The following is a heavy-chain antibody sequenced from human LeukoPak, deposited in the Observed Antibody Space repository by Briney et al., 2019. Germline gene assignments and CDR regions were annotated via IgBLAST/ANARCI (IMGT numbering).Heavy chain of an antibody. CDR3: TRDNSYWSFDY. V-gene: IGHV1-46*01. Sequence: ASVKVSCKTPGYIFTTDYFHWVRQAPGQGLEWIGVVRPTGITTTYAQKFQGRATMTRDTSTNTVYMELRSLASDDTAVYYCTRDNSYWSFDYWGQGTLVTVSS. D-gene: IGHD3-10*01. CDR2: VRPTGITT. J-gene: IGHJ4*02. CDR1: GYIFTTDY.